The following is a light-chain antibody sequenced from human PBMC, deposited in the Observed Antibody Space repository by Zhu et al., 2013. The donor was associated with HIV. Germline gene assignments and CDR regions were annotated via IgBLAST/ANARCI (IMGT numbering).Light chain of an antibody. V-gene: IGKV3D-20*02. Sequence: EVVLTQSPGTLSLSPGERATLSCRASQSVRSTCLAWYQQKPGQAPRLLIYGASSRATGIPARFSGSGSGTDFTLSISRLESEDFAIYYCQQRNNWPPENSFGQGTKLEIK. J-gene: IGKJ2*03. CDR2: GAS. CDR1: QSVRSTC. CDR3: QQRNNWPPENS.